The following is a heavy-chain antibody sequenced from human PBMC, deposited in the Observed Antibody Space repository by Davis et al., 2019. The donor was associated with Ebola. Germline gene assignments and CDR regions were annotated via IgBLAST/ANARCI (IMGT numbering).Heavy chain of an antibody. CDR2: ISYDGSNK. CDR1: GFTFSSYA. Sequence: GESLNISCAASGFTFSSYAMHWVRQAPGKGLEWVAVISYDGSNKYYADSVKGRFTISRDNSKNTLYLQMNSLRAEDTAVYYCAKVLIVLMVYAPLDYWGQGTLVTVSS. V-gene: IGHV3-30*04. D-gene: IGHD2-8*01. CDR3: AKVLIVLMVYAPLDY. J-gene: IGHJ4*02.